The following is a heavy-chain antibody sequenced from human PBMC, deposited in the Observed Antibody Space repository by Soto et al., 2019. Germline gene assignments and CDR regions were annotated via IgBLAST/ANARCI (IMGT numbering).Heavy chain of an antibody. Sequence: QVQLVESGGGVVQPGRSLRLSCAAPGFTFSSYAMHWVRQAPGKGLEWVAVISYDGSNKYYADSVKGRFTISREISKNPVFPQMNILRAEETAGDYCAGVGGILLDYWGPGTLVTVSS. D-gene: IGHD1-26*01. CDR3: AGVGGILLDY. CDR1: GFTFSSYA. V-gene: IGHV3-30-3*01. J-gene: IGHJ4*02. CDR2: ISYDGSNK.